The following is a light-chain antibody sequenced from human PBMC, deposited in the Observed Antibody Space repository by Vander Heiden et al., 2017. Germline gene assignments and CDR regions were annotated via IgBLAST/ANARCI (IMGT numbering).Light chain of an antibody. CDR3: QAADSSGTRSV. CDR1: ALPKHC. J-gene: IGLJ3*02. V-gene: IGLV3-25*03. CDR2: KDT. Sequence: SYELTQPPSVSVSPGQTGRITCSGDALPKHCPYWYQQKPGQAPVLVIYKDTERPSGFPERVSGSSSGTTVTLTISGVQSEDEADYYCQAADSSGTRSVFGGGTKLTVL.